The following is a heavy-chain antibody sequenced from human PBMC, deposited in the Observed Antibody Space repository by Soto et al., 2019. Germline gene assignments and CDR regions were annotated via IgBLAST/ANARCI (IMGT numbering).Heavy chain of an antibody. V-gene: IGHV2-5*02. CDR2: IYWDDDK. J-gene: IGHJ5*02. D-gene: IGHD3-3*01. CDR1: GFSLSTSGVG. CDR3: AHRRIFGVVTDNWFDP. Sequence: QITLKESGPTLVKPTQTLTLTCTFSGFSLSTSGVGVGWIRQPPGKALEWLALIYWDDDKRYSPFLKSRLTITKDTSKNQVVLTMTNMDPVDTATYYCAHRRIFGVVTDNWFDPWGQGTLVTVSS.